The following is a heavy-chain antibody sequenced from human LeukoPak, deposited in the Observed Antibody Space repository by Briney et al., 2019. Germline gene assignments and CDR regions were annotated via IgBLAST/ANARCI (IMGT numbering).Heavy chain of an antibody. CDR1: GFTFSNYG. J-gene: IGHJ4*02. D-gene: IGHD3-9*01. CDR3: ARGGSYYDILTGYYTGNDFDY. V-gene: IGHV3-66*01. Sequence: GGTLRLSCAASGFTFSNYGMSWVRQAPGKGLEWVSIIYSGGSTYYADSVKGRFTISRDNSKNTLYLQMNSLRAEDTAVYYCARGGSYYDILTGYYTGNDFDYWGQGTLVTVSS. CDR2: IYSGGST.